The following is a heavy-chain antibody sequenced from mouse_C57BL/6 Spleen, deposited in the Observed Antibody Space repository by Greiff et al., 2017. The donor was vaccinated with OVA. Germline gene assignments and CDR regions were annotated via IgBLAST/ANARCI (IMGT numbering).Heavy chain of an antibody. CDR2: IWSDGST. Sequence: VQLQESGPGLVAPSQRLSITCTVSGFSLTSYGVHWVRQPPGKGLEWLVVIWSDGSTTYNSALKSRLSISKDNSKSQVFLKMNSLQTDDTAMYYCARLGRRDYYAMDYWGQGTSVTVSS. CDR1: GFSLTSYG. V-gene: IGHV2-6*03. CDR3: ARLGRRDYYAMDY. D-gene: IGHD4-1*01. J-gene: IGHJ4*01.